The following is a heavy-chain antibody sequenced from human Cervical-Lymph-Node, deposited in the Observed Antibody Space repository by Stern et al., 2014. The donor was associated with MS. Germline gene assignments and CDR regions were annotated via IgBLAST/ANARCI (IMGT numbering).Heavy chain of an antibody. D-gene: IGHD6-19*01. CDR3: AREVAGHRLGMMDV. J-gene: IGHJ6*02. CDR1: AYTFTNYY. V-gene: IGHV1-46*01. Sequence: QVQLVQSGAEVKKPGASVEVSCKASAYTFTNYYMHWVRQAPGQGLEWMGIINPSGGSTSYAQKFQGRVTMTRDTSTSTVYMVLSSLRSEDTAVYYCAREVAGHRLGMMDVWGQGTTVTVSS. CDR2: INPSGGST.